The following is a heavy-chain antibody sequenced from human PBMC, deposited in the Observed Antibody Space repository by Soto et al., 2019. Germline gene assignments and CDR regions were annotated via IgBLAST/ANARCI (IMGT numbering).Heavy chain of an antibody. CDR3: ARAAYYYESSGYYPGDY. J-gene: IGHJ4*02. CDR1: GFTFSSYS. D-gene: IGHD3-22*01. CDR2: ISSSSSTI. Sequence: PGGSLRLSCAASGFTFSSYSMNWVRQAPGRGLEWVSYISSSSSTIYYADSVKGRFTISRDNSKNSLYLQMNSLRDEDTAVYYCARAAYYYESSGYYPGDYWGQGTLVTVSS. V-gene: IGHV3-48*02.